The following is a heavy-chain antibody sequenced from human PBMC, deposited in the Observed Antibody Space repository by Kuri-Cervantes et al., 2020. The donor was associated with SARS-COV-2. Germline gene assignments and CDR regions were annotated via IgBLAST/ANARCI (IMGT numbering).Heavy chain of an antibody. D-gene: IGHD6-13*01. V-gene: IGHV3-53*01. CDR1: GFTVSSNY. Sequence: GESLKISCAASGFTVSSNYMSWVRQAPGKGLEWVSVIYSGGSTYYADSVKGRFTISRDNSKNTLYLQMNSLRAEDTAVYYCAREKGSSSWPIDYWGQGTLVTVSS. J-gene: IGHJ4*02. CDR3: AREKGSSSWPIDY. CDR2: IYSGGST.